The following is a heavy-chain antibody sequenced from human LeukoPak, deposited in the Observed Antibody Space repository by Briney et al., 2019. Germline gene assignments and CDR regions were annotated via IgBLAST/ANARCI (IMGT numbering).Heavy chain of an antibody. D-gene: IGHD6-13*01. CDR1: GFTFSSYA. CDR2: ISYDGSNK. V-gene: IGHV3-30*01. J-gene: IGHJ6*03. Sequence: PGGSLRLSCAASGFTFSSYAMHWVRQAPGKGLEWGAVISYDGSNKYYADSVKGRFTISRDNSKNTLYLQMNSLRAEDTAVYYCARDKGSSLLLGYYMDVWGKGTTVTVSS. CDR3: ARDKGSSLLLGYYMDV.